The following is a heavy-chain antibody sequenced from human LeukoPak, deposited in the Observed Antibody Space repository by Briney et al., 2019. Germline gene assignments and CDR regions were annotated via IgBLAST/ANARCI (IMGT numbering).Heavy chain of an antibody. CDR3: ARGLSPTSYYYYMDV. D-gene: IGHD2/OR15-2a*01. V-gene: IGHV4-4*09. J-gene: IGHJ6*03. CDR2: INTKGET. CDR1: GVSMSAYQ. Sequence: PSETLSLTCTVSGVSMSAYQWSWVRQSPEKGLEWIGCINTKGETSYNPSLKSRVTTSVDTSKSQFSLRLTSVTAADTAVYYCARGLSPTSYYYYMDVWGKGTTVTVSS.